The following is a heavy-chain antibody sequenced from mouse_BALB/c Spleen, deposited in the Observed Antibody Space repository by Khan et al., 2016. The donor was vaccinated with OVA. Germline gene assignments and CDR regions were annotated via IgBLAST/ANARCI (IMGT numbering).Heavy chain of an antibody. J-gene: IGHJ3*01. CDR3: TRHGFVAWFTY. Sequence: VQLQQSGPELMKPGASVKISCKASGYSFTNYYIHWVIQSHGKSLEWIGYIDPFSGGTTYNQKFKGKATLTVDKSSSTAYIHLSTLTSEDSAVYYCTRHGFVAWFTYWGQGTLVTVSA. CDR2: IDPFSGGT. CDR1: GYSFTNYY. V-gene: IGHV1S135*01. D-gene: IGHD2-2*01.